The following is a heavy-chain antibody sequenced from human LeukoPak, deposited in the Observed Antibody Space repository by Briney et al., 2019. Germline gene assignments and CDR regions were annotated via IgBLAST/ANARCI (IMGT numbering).Heavy chain of an antibody. CDR1: GFTFSSYW. Sequence: GGSLRLSCAASGFTFSSYWMHWVRQAPGKGLVWVSRINSDGSSTSYADSVKGRFTISRDNDKNTLYLQMNSLRAEDTAVYYCARGSEDGDYEDYFDYWGQGTLVTVSS. D-gene: IGHD4-17*01. J-gene: IGHJ4*02. CDR2: INSDGSST. CDR3: ARGSEDGDYEDYFDY. V-gene: IGHV3-74*01.